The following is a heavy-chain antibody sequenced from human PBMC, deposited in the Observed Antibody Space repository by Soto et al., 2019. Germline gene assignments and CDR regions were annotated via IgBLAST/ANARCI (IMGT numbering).Heavy chain of an antibody. CDR3: ARRARPDFYYMDV. Sequence: HPGGSLRLSCAASGFTLSGYAMDWVRQAPGKGLEYVSGISSNGVGTYYANSVQGRFTISRDNSKNTVYLQMGSLRLEDMAVYYCARRARPDFYYMDVWGKGTTVTVSS. D-gene: IGHD6-6*01. CDR2: ISSNGVGT. CDR1: GFTLSGYA. J-gene: IGHJ6*03. V-gene: IGHV3-64*01.